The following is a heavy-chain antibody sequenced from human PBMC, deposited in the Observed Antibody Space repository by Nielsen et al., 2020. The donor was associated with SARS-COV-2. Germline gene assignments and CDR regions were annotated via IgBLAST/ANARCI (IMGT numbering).Heavy chain of an antibody. J-gene: IGHJ4*02. CDR1: GFIFSRYG. CDR3: TRGFYSQSDY. Sequence: GGSLRLSCAASGFIFSRYGMHWVRQAPGKGLEWVSSISGDSYYIFYSDSVKGRFTISRDNGKNSLYLQMNSLRSEDTALYYCTRGFYSQSDYWGQGTLVTVSS. D-gene: IGHD2-15*01. CDR2: ISGDSYYI. V-gene: IGHV3-21*01.